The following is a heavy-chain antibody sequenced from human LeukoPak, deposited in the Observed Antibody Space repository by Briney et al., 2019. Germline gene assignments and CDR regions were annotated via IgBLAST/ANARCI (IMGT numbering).Heavy chain of an antibody. V-gene: IGHV4-59*12. Sequence: SETLSLTCTVSGGSISSYYWSWIRQPPGKGLEWIGYIYYSGSTNYKPSLKSRVTISVDTSKNQFSLKLSSVTAADTAVYYCAREGGTSSSTFDYWGQGTLVTVSS. CDR2: IYYSGST. CDR3: AREGGTSSSTFDY. D-gene: IGHD6-13*01. CDR1: GGSISSYY. J-gene: IGHJ4*02.